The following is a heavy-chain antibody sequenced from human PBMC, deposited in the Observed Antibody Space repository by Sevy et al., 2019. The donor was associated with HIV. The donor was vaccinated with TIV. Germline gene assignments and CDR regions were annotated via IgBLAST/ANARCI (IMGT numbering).Heavy chain of an antibody. D-gene: IGHD4-17*01. Sequence: GGSLRLSCTASGFTFGSYEMNWVGQAPGKGLEWVSYISNSGSAKYYSDSVRGRFTISRDNAKNSLYLQMNSLRAEDTAVYYCARDLPPSATTVAHFDYWGRGTLVTVSS. J-gene: IGHJ4*02. CDR3: ARDLPPSATTVAHFDY. CDR1: GFTFGSYE. CDR2: ISNSGSAK. V-gene: IGHV3-48*03.